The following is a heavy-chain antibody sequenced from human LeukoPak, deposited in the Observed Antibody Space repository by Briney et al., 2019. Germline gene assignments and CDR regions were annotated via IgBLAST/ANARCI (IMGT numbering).Heavy chain of an antibody. V-gene: IGHV4-59*01. Sequence: PSETLSLTCTVSGGSISSYYWSWIRQPPGKGLEWIGYIYYSGSTNYNPSLKSRVTISVDTSKNQFSLKLSSVTAADTAVYYCARGLAESSSLVGVWFDPWGQGTLVTVSS. CDR1: GGSISSYY. J-gene: IGHJ5*02. CDR2: IYYSGST. CDR3: ARGLAESSSLVGVWFDP. D-gene: IGHD6-13*01.